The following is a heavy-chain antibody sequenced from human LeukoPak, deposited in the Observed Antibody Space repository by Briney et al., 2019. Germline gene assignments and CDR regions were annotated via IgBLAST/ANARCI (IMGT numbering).Heavy chain of an antibody. J-gene: IGHJ4*02. CDR3: ARSSGSKAYFDY. CDR2: IYSGGST. Sequence: GGALRLSCAASGFTVSSNYMSWVRQAPGKGLEWVSVIYSGGSTYNADFVKGRFTISRDNSKNTLYLQMNSLRAEDTAVYYCARSSGSKAYFDYWGQGTLVTVSS. D-gene: IGHD3-22*01. CDR1: GFTVSSNY. V-gene: IGHV3-66*01.